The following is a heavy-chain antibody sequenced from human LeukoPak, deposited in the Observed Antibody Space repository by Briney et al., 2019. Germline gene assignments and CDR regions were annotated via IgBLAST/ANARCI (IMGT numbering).Heavy chain of an antibody. CDR3: ARDSILGNWSDP. CDR1: GGSISSYY. V-gene: IGHV4-59*01. Sequence: PSETLSLTCTVSGGSISSYYWSWIRQPPGKGLEWIGYIYYSGSTNYNPSLKSRVTISVDTPKNQFSLKLSSVTAADTAVYYCARDSILGNWSDPWGQGTLVTVSS. CDR2: IYYSGST. D-gene: IGHD2/OR15-2a*01. J-gene: IGHJ5*02.